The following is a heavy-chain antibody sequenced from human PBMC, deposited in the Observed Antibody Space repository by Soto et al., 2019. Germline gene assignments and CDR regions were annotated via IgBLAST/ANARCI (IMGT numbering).Heavy chain of an antibody. V-gene: IGHV4-59*08. D-gene: IGHD4-17*01. CDR3: ARHPPYGPLDY. Sequence: SETLSLTCTVSSGSISTYYWSWIRQPPGKGLEWIGYIYYTGSTNYNPSLKTRVAISMDTSKNQFSLRLTSVTAADTAVYYCARHPPYGPLDYWGQGTLVTVSS. CDR1: SGSISTYY. CDR2: IYYTGST. J-gene: IGHJ4*02.